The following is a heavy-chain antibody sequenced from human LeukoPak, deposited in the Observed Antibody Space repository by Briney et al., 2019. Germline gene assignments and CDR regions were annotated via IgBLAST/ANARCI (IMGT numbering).Heavy chain of an antibody. Sequence: ASVKVSCKASGYTFTGNFMHWVRQAPGQGLEWMGWINPNSGGTNYAQKFQGRVTMTRDTSISTAYMELSSLRSDDTAVYYCARGGIQLWFLVDYWGQGTLVTVSS. CDR3: ARGGIQLWFLVDY. V-gene: IGHV1-2*02. J-gene: IGHJ4*02. CDR1: GYTFTGNF. CDR2: INPNSGGT. D-gene: IGHD5-18*01.